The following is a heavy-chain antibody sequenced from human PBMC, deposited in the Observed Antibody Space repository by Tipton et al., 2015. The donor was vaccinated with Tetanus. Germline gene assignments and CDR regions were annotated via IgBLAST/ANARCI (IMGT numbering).Heavy chain of an antibody. Sequence: VQLVQSGGEVKKPGESLKISCKGSGYIFNNYWIGWVRQKPGKGLEWMGIIYPGDPDTRYRPSFQGQVTISVDKSINTAYLQWSSLKASDTSMFYCARAHCTDGVCNFDFWGQGALVTVAS. V-gene: IGHV5-51*01. CDR2: IYPGDPDT. J-gene: IGHJ4*02. CDR3: ARAHCTDGVCNFDF. CDR1: GYIFNNYW. D-gene: IGHD2-8*01.